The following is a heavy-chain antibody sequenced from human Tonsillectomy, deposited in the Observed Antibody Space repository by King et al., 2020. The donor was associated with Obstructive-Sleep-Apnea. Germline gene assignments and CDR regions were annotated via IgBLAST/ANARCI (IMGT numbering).Heavy chain of an antibody. CDR3: ARLVTIFGVVIERFDY. CDR2: IYSSGST. D-gene: IGHD3-3*01. J-gene: IGHJ4*02. CDR1: GGSISSGGYS. Sequence: QVQLQESGPGLVKPSQTLSLTCAVSGGSISSGGYSWTWIQQPPGKGLEWIGYIYSSGSTYYNPSLKSRVTISVDTSKNHFSLNLSSVTAADTAVYYCARLVTIFGVVIERFDYWGQGTLVTVSS. V-gene: IGHV4-30-4*07.